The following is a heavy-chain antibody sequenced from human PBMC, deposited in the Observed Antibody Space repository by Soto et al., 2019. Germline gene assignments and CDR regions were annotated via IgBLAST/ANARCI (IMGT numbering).Heavy chain of an antibody. D-gene: IGHD1-1*01. V-gene: IGHV4-39*01. Sequence: SETLSLTCTVSGGSISSSSYYWGWIRQPPGKGMEWIGSIYYSGSTYYNPSLKSRVAISVDTSKNQFSLKLSSVTAADTAVYYCAAPCRVTQRKYYYYYMDVWGKGTTVTVSS. CDR1: GGSISSSSYY. J-gene: IGHJ6*03. CDR2: IYYSGST. CDR3: AAPCRVTQRKYYYYYMDV.